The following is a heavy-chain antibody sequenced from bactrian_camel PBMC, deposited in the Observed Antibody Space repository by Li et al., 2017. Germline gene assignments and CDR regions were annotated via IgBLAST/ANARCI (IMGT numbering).Heavy chain of an antibody. Sequence: VQLVESGGGSVQAGGSLRLSCTASGYTSGTYCMGWFRQAPGKQREAVAGISNDAGAAYADSVQGRFTISKDSERNTLYLQMNNLTPEDTAMYYCAAKYSRPAGTRDPLNRFLYDLWGQGTQVTVS. J-gene: IGHJ4*01. CDR1: GYTSGTYC. V-gene: IGHV3S53*01. D-gene: IGHD3*01. CDR3: AAKYSRPAGTRDPLNRFLYDL. CDR2: ISNDAGA.